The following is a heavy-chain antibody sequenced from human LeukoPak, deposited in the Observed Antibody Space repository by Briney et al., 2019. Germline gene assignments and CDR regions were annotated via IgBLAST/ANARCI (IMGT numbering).Heavy chain of an antibody. J-gene: IGHJ4*02. CDR2: IYHSGST. D-gene: IGHD3-10*01. CDR1: GGSISSSNW. V-gene: IGHV4-4*02. Sequence: SGTLSLTCAVSGGSISSSNWWSWVRQPPGKGLGWIGEIYHSGSTNYNPSLKSRVTISVDKSKNQFSLKLSSVTAADTAVYYCASGRVWFGEPYYFDYWGQGTLVTVSS. CDR3: ASGRVWFGEPYYFDY.